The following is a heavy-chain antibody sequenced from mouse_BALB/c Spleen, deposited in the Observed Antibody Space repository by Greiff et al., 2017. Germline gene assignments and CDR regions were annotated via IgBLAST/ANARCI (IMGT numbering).Heavy chain of an antibody. V-gene: IGHV5-4*02. Sequence: EVKLVESGGGLVKPGGSLKLSCAASGFTFSDYYMYWVRQTPEKRLEWVATISDGGSYTYYPDSVKGRFTISRDKAKNNLYLQMSSLKSEDTAMYYCARGYLLAYWGQGTLVTVSA. CDR1: GFTFSDYY. J-gene: IGHJ3*01. D-gene: IGHD5-5*01. CDR2: ISDGGSYT. CDR3: ARGYLLAY.